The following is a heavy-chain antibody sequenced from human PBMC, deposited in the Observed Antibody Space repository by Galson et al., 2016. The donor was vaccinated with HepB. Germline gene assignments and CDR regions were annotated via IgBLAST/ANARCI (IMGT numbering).Heavy chain of an antibody. CDR2: IIPIFGTT. CDR3: ARDHADTSIPSFAFDI. CDR1: GGNFRVYA. V-gene: IGHV1-69*13. D-gene: IGHD5-18*01. Sequence: SVKVSCKASGGNFRVYAISWVRQAPGQGLEWMGQIIPIFGTTNYAQKFQGRVTITADESTNTAYIELNSLRSEDTAVYYCARDHADTSIPSFAFDIWGQGTMVTVSS. J-gene: IGHJ3*02.